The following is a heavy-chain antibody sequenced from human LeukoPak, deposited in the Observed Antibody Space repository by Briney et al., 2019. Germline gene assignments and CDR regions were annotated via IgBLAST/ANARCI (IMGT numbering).Heavy chain of an antibody. CDR3: ARSYYYYYDSSGSPGAFDI. J-gene: IGHJ3*02. D-gene: IGHD3-22*01. CDR1: GYNFTSYW. V-gene: IGHV5-51*01. CDR2: IYPGDSDN. Sequence: PGESLKISCKASGYNFTSYWIGWVRQMPGKGLEWMGIIYPGDSDNRYSPSFQGQVTISADKSISTAYLQWSSLKASDTAMYYCARSYYYYYDSSGSPGAFDIWGQGTMVTVSS.